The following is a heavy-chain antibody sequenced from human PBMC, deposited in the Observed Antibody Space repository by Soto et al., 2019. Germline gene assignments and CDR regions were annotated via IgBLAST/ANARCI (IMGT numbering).Heavy chain of an antibody. CDR1: GYTFSGYY. CDR3: GRAKNMVRGVSQTYYGMDV. D-gene: IGHD3-10*01. J-gene: IGHJ6*02. Sequence: QVQLVQSGAEVKKPGASVKVSCKASGYTFSGYYMHWVRQAPGQGLEWMGWINPNSGGTKYAQKFQGRVTMPRATSINTAYMELTRLRSDDTAVYYCGRAKNMVRGVSQTYYGMDVWGQGTTVTVSS. CDR2: INPNSGGT. V-gene: IGHV1-2*02.